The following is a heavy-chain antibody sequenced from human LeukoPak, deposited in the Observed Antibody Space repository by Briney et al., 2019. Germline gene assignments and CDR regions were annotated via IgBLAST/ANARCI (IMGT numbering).Heavy chain of an antibody. Sequence: ASVKVSCKASGYTFTSYDINWVRQATGQGLEWMGWMNPNSGNTGYAQKFQGRVTMTRDTSISTAYMELSRLRSDDTAVYYCARGAYDYVWGSYRTRFDPWGQGTLVTVSS. CDR2: MNPNSGNT. V-gene: IGHV1-8*01. D-gene: IGHD3-16*01. CDR1: GYTFTSYD. J-gene: IGHJ5*02. CDR3: ARGAYDYVWGSYRTRFDP.